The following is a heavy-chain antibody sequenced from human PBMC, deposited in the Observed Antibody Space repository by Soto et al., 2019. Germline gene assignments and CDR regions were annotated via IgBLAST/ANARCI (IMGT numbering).Heavy chain of an antibody. Sequence: SVQVSCKASGFTFTSSAVQWVRQARGQRLEWIGWIVVGSGNTNYAQKFQERVTITRDMSTSTAYMELSSLRSEDTAVYYCAADRMIVENDAFDIWGQGTMVTVS. CDR2: IVVGSGNT. J-gene: IGHJ3*02. CDR1: GFTFTSSA. V-gene: IGHV1-58*01. CDR3: AADRMIVENDAFDI. D-gene: IGHD3-22*01.